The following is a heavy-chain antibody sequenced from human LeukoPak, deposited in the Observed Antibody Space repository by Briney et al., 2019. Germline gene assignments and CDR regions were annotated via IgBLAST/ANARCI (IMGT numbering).Heavy chain of an antibody. J-gene: IGHJ4*02. CDR2: ISGSGGST. V-gene: IGHV3-23*01. D-gene: IGHD3-22*01. CDR1: GFTFSSYW. Sequence: PGGSLRLSCAASGFTFSSYWMHWVRQAPGKGLVWVSAISGSGGSTYYADSVKGRFTISRDNSKNTLYLQMNSLRAEDTAVYYCAKENNDSSGTDFDYWGQGTLVTVSS. CDR3: AKENNDSSGTDFDY.